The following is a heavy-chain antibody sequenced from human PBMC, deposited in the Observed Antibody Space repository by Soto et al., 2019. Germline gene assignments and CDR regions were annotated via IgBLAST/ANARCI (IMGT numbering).Heavy chain of an antibody. CDR2: INSDGSST. J-gene: IGHJ4*02. CDR3: ARVETCSSTSCYSVFDY. V-gene: IGHV3-74*03. Sequence: EVQLVESGGGLVQPGGSLRLSCAASGFTFSSYWMHWVRQAPGKGLVWFSRINSDGSSTTYADSVKGRFTISRDNAKNTLYLQMNSLRAEDTAVYYCARVETCSSTSCYSVFDYWGQGTLVTVSS. CDR1: GFTFSSYW. D-gene: IGHD2-2*01.